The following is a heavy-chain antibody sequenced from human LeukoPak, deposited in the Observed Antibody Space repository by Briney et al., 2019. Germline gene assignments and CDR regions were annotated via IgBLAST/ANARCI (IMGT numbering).Heavy chain of an antibody. D-gene: IGHD4-17*01. J-gene: IGHJ5*02. Sequence: SSETLSLTCTVSGGSISSYYWSWIRQPPGKGLEWIGYIYYSGSTNYNPSLKSRVTISVDTSKNQFSLKLSSVTAADTAVYYCARVYGDYSRNWFDPWGQGTLVTVSS. CDR3: ARVYGDYSRNWFDP. CDR2: IYYSGST. CDR1: GGSISSYY. V-gene: IGHV4-59*01.